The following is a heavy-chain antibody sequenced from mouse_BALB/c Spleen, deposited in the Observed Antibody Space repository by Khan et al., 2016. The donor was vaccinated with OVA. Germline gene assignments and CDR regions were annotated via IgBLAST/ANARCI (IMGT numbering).Heavy chain of an antibody. J-gene: IGHJ2*01. CDR2: ISYSGRT. CDR3: ARSVTITTVVATDFDY. Sequence: EVQLQESGPGLVKPSQSLSLTCTVTGYSITSDYAWNWIRQFPGNKLEWMGYISYSGRTSYNPSLKSRTSITRDKSQNQFFLQLNYVTTEDTATDYCARSVTITTVVATDFDYWGQGTTLTVSS. CDR1: GYSITSDYA. D-gene: IGHD1-1*01. V-gene: IGHV3-2*02.